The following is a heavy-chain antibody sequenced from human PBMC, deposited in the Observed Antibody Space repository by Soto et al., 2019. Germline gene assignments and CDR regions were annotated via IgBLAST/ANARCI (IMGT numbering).Heavy chain of an antibody. V-gene: IGHV4-39*01. CDR1: GGSISSGGYY. Sequence: SETLSLTCTVSGGSISSGGYYWSWIRQHPGKGLEWIGSIYYSGYIYDNPSFKSRVTISVDTSTGRFSLKLSSVTAADTAVYYCARRYGDCFDYWGQGTLVTVSS. CDR2: IYYSGYI. CDR3: ARRYGDCFDY. J-gene: IGHJ4*02. D-gene: IGHD4-17*01.